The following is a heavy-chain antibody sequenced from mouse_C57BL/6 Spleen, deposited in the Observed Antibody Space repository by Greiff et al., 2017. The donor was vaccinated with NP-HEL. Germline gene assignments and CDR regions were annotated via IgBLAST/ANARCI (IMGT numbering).Heavy chain of an antibody. CDR3: ARLENYYGSSKGYWYFDV. V-gene: IGHV1-59*01. CDR1: GYTFTSYW. Sequence: VQLQQPGAELVRPGTSVKLSCKASGYTFTSYWMHWVKQRPGQGLEWIGVIDPSDSYTNYNQKFKGKATLTVDTSSSTAYMQLSSLTSEDSAVYYCARLENYYGSSKGYWYFDVWGTGTTVTVSS. J-gene: IGHJ1*03. D-gene: IGHD1-1*01. CDR2: IDPSDSYT.